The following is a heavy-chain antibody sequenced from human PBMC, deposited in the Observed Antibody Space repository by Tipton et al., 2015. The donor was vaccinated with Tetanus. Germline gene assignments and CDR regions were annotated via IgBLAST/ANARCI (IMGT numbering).Heavy chain of an antibody. CDR3: AGGPVGNYWFGP. D-gene: IGHD1-1*01. V-gene: IGHV1-18*01. J-gene: IGHJ5*02. CDR2: INTYSGNT. Sequence: QLVQSGAEVKRPGASVKVSCKASGYTFTTYGITWVRQAPGQGLEWMGWINTYSGNTNYAQKLQGRVTMTTDKSTSTAFLELTSLTSDETATYYCAGGPVGNYWFGPWGQGTLVTVSS. CDR1: GYTFTTYG.